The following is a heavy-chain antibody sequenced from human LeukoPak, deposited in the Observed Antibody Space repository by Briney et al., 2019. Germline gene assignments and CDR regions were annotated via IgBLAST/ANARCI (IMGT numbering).Heavy chain of an antibody. D-gene: IGHD5-18*01. Sequence: SETLSLTCAVYGGSFSGYYWSWIRQPPGKGLEWIGEINHSGSTNYNPYLKSRVTISVDTSKNQFSLKLSSVTAADTAVYYCARRGYGYSFSMDVWGKGTTVTISS. CDR3: ARRGYGYSFSMDV. CDR2: INHSGST. J-gene: IGHJ6*03. CDR1: GGSFSGYY. V-gene: IGHV4-34*01.